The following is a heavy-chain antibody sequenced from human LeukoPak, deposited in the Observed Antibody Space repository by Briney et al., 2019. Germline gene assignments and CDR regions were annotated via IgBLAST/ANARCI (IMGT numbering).Heavy chain of an antibody. CDR3: ARSPYGLNPGGYYYYYYMDV. Sequence: GASVKVSCKASGGTFTSYAISWVRQAPGQGLEWMRGIIPIFGTANYAQKFQGRVTITTDESTSTAYMELSSLRSEDTAVYYCARSPYGLNPGGYYYYYYMDVWGKGTTVTVSS. D-gene: IGHD3-3*01. J-gene: IGHJ6*03. V-gene: IGHV1-69*05. CDR1: GGTFTSYA. CDR2: IIPIFGTA.